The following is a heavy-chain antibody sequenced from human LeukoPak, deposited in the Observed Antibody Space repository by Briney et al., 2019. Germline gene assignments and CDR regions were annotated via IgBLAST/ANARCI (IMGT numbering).Heavy chain of an antibody. CDR1: GYTFTGYY. CDR2: IYPYSGDT. CDR3: ARDREWLRFFDY. V-gene: IGHV1-2*02. D-gene: IGHD5-12*01. J-gene: IGHJ4*02. Sequence: ASVKVSCKASGYTFTGYYIHWVRQAPGQGLEWMGWIYPYSGDTNYAQNFQGRVTMTRDTSISTAYMELSSLRSEDTAVYYCARDREWLRFFDYWGQGTLVTVSS.